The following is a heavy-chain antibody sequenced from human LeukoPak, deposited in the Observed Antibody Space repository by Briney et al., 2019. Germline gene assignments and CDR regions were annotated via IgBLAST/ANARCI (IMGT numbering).Heavy chain of an antibody. CDR3: ARDWPGDYSESYFDD. D-gene: IGHD4-17*01. CDR2: INWNGGST. Sequence: VGSLRLSCAAPGFTLDDYGMSWVRHGPGKGREWVSGINWNGGSTGYADSVKGRFTISRDNAKNTLYLQMNSLRAEDTALYYCARDWPGDYSESYFDDWGQGTLVTVSS. CDR1: GFTLDDYG. V-gene: IGHV3-20*04. J-gene: IGHJ4*02.